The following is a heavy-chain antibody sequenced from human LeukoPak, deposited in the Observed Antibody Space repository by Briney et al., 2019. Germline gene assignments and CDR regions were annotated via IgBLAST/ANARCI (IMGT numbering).Heavy chain of an antibody. CDR1: GYTFTDYF. CDR3: ARGRDSGSRTYYFDY. CDR2: ISPITGGT. J-gene: IGHJ4*02. Sequence: VASVKVSCKASGYTFTDYFLHWVRQAPGQGLEWLAWISPITGGTKYAQKFQGRVTLTGDTSISTAYMELSRLRSDDTAVYFCARGRDSGSRTYYFDYWGQGTLVTASS. V-gene: IGHV1-2*02. D-gene: IGHD1-26*01.